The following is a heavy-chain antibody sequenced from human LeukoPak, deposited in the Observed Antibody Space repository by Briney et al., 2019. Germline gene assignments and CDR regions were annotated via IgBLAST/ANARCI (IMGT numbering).Heavy chain of an antibody. D-gene: IGHD6-19*01. J-gene: IGHJ3*02. CDR1: RFTFSSYW. CDR3: ARDLIAVAVGGGAFDI. V-gene: IGHV3-7*03. CDR2: IKQDGSEK. Sequence: GGSLRLSCAASRFTFSSYWMSWVRQAPGKGLEWVANIKQDGSEKYYVDSVKGRFTISRDNAKNSLYLQMNSLRAEDTALYYCARDLIAVAVGGGAFDIWGQGKMVTVSS.